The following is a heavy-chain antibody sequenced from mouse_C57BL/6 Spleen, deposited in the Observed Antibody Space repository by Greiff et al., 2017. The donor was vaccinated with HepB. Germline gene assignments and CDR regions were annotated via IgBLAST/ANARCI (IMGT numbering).Heavy chain of an antibody. V-gene: IGHV1-9*01. CDR1: GYTFTGYW. CDR2: ILPGSGST. Sequence: QVQLQQSGAELMKPGASVKLSCKATGYTFTGYWIEWVKQRPGHGLEWIGEILPGSGSTNYNEKFKGKATFTADTSSNTAYIQLSSLTTEYSAIYYCERTGGNYSGWFAYWGQGTLVTVSA. D-gene: IGHD2-1*01. CDR3: ERTGGNYSGWFAY. J-gene: IGHJ3*01.